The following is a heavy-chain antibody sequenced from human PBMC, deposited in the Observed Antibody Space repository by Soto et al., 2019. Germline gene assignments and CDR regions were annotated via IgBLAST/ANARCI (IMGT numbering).Heavy chain of an antibody. CDR1: GFSFSTYA. CDR3: AKWTDTVVEAALAGGAFDI. D-gene: IGHD2-2*01. CDR2: ISASGATT. V-gene: IGHV3-23*01. Sequence: EVQLLESGGNLVQPGGSLRLSCAASGFSFSTYALTWVRQAPGKGLEWVSGISASGATTYYADSVKGPFTISRDNSKNTVFLQMTSLRAEDTALYYCAKWTDTVVEAALAGGAFDIWGQGTMVTVSS. J-gene: IGHJ3*02.